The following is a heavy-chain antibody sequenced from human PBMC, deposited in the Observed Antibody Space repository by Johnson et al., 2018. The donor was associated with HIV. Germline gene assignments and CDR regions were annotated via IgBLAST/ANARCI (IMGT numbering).Heavy chain of an antibody. V-gene: IGHV3-30*14. CDR3: ARSSGSYLDDAFDI. Sequence: QVQLVESGGGVVQPGRSLRLSCAASVFIFNDAWMNWVRQAPGKGLEWVAVISYDGSNKYYADSVKGRFTISRDNSKNTLYLQMNSLRAEDTAVYYCARSSGSYLDDAFDIWGQGTMVTVSS. J-gene: IGHJ3*02. CDR2: ISYDGSNK. D-gene: IGHD1-26*01. CDR1: VFIFNDAW.